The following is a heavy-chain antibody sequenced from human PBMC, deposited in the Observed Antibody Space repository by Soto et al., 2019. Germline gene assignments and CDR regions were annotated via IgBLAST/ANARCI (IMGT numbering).Heavy chain of an antibody. J-gene: IGHJ6*02. Sequence: SETLSLTCAVYGGSFSGYYWSWIRQPTGKGLEWIGEINHSGSTNYNPSLKSRVTISVDTSKNQFSLKLSSVTAADTAVYYCARDDKYYYYYGMDVWGQGTTVT. V-gene: IGHV4-34*01. CDR2: INHSGST. CDR3: ARDDKYYYYYGMDV. CDR1: GGSFSGYY.